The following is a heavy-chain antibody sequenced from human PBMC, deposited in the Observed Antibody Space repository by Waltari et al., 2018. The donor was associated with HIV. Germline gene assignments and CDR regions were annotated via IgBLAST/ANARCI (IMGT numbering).Heavy chain of an antibody. J-gene: IGHJ4*02. D-gene: IGHD3-22*01. V-gene: IGHV3-30*01. CDR3: ARYDSSTYYQGTTPY. CDR1: GFIFRTHA. Sequence: QVQLVESGGGVVQHGRSLSLSCSASGFIFRTHAMPWVRQARDKGLEWVRFISYDGSNEYYAVSVKGRFTISRNNSENALYMQMNGLRAEDTAVYYCARYDSSTYYQGTTPYWGQGTLVTVSS. CDR2: ISYDGSNE.